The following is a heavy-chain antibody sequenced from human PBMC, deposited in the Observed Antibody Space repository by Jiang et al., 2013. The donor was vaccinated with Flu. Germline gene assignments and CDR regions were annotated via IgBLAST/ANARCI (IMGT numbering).Heavy chain of an antibody. D-gene: IGHD3-22*01. CDR3: AILDYDSSGYYLDS. Sequence: GAEVKKPGASVKVSCKASGFTFTNYVIQWVRQAPGQRFEWMGWINAGSGNTKYSQKFQGRVTITRDTSASTAYMDLSSLKAEDTALYYCAILDYDSSGYYLDSWGQGTLVTVSS. J-gene: IGHJ4*02. CDR1: GFTFTNYV. CDR2: INAGSGNT. V-gene: IGHV1-3*01.